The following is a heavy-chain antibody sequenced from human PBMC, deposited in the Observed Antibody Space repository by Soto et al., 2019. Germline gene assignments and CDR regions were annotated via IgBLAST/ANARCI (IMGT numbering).Heavy chain of an antibody. D-gene: IGHD3-3*01. CDR2: IYDGSNK. V-gene: IGHV3-33*08. CDR1: GFTFSSYG. CDR3: ARDRYSYYDFWSGSLPYYYYGMDV. J-gene: IGHJ6*02. Sequence: GGSLRLSCAASGFTFSSYGMHWVRQAPGKGLEWVAVIYDGSNKYYADSVKGRFTISRDNSKNTLYLQMNSLRAEDTAVYYCARDRYSYYDFWSGSLPYYYYGMDVWGQGTTVTVSS.